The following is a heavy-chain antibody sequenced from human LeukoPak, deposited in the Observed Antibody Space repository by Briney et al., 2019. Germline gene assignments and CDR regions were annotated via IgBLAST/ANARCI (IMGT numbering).Heavy chain of an antibody. D-gene: IGHD1-26*01. CDR2: ISSSSSYI. Sequence: GSLRLSCAASGFIFNTYNMNWVRQAPGKGLEWVSFISSSSSYIYYADSVKGRFTISRDNAKNSLYLQMSSLSAEDTAVYYCTRGTSGSKVLDFDYWGQGALVTVSS. J-gene: IGHJ4*02. CDR3: TRGTSGSKVLDFDY. V-gene: IGHV3-21*01. CDR1: GFIFNTYN.